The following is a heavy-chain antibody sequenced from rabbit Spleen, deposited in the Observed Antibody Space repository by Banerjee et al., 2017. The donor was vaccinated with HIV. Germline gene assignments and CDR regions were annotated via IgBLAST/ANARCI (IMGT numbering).Heavy chain of an antibody. CDR1: GFSFSNNYV. D-gene: IGHD1-1*01. V-gene: IGHV1S45*01. Sequence: QEQLEESGGDLVKPGASLTLTGTASGFSFSNNYVMCWVCQAPGKGLEWIACISTDSSGSTYYANWAKGRFTISKTSSTTVTLQMTSLTAADTATYFCARDTSSSFSSYGMDLWGPGTLVTVS. J-gene: IGHJ6*01. CDR3: ARDTSSSFSSYGMDL. CDR2: ISTDSSGST.